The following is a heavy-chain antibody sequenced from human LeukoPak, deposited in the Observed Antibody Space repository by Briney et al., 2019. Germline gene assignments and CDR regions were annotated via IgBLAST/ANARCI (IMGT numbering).Heavy chain of an antibody. V-gene: IGHV3-11*01. J-gene: IGHJ6*02. CDR3: ARSRITMIVVASIPKLYYYGMDV. CDR1: GFTFSDYY. Sequence: GGSLRLSWAASGFTFSDYYMSWIRQAPGKGLEWVSYISSSGSTIYYADSVKGRFTISRDNAKNSLYLQMNSLRAEDTAVYYCARSRITMIVVASIPKLYYYGMDVWGQGTTVTVSS. D-gene: IGHD3-22*01. CDR2: ISSSGSTI.